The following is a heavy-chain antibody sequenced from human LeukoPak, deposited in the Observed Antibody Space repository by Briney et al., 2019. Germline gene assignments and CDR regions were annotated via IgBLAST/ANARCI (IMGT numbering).Heavy chain of an antibody. Sequence: GGSLRLSCAASGFTLSSYSMNWVRQAPGKGLEWVSYISSSSSTIYYADSVKGRFTISRDNVKNSLYLPMNSLRDEDTAVYYCARNSTLPLRYGSGRYYYMLDYWGQGTLVTVSS. V-gene: IGHV3-48*02. J-gene: IGHJ4*02. CDR1: GFTLSSYS. CDR3: ARNSTLPLRYGSGRYYYMLDY. CDR2: ISSSSSTI. D-gene: IGHD3-10*01.